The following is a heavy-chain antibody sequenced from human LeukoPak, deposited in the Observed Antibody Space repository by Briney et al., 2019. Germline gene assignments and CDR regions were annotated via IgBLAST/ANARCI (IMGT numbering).Heavy chain of an antibody. D-gene: IGHD3-22*01. J-gene: IGHJ4*02. CDR3: ARVDSGYFLFDE. V-gene: IGHV1-2*02. CDR1: GYIFTAYY. Sequence: ASVKVSCKASGYIFTAYYIHWVRQAPGQGLEWMGWINPTTGGTNYAQKFQGRVTMTRDTSISTAYMQLRRLRSDDTAMYYCARVDSGYFLFDEWGQGTLVTVSS. CDR2: INPTTGGT.